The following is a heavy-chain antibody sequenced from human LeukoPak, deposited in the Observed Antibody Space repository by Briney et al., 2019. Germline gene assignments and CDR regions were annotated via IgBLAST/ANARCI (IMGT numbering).Heavy chain of an antibody. CDR1: GGTFSSHA. CDR2: IIPILGTT. CDR3: AIEGYDFWSRYPLYYFDY. J-gene: IGHJ4*02. V-gene: IGHV1-69*11. D-gene: IGHD3-3*01. Sequence: SVKVSCKASGGTFSSHAISWVRQAPGQGLEWMGRIIPILGTTNYAQKFQGRVTITTDESTSTAYMELSSLRSGGTAVYYCAIEGYDFWSRYPLYYFDYWGQGTLVTVSS.